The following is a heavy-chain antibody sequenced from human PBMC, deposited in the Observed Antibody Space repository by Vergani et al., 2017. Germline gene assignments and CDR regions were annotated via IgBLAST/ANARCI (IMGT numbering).Heavy chain of an antibody. CDR3: ARDRVDRRSGHAFDI. V-gene: IGHV3-48*02. CDR1: GFTFSSYA. J-gene: IGHJ3*02. Sequence: VQLVESGGGVVQPGRSLRLSCAASGFTFSSYAIHWVRQAPGKGLEWVSYISSSSSTIYYADSVKGRFTISRDNAKNSLYLQRNSLRDEDTAVYYCARDRVDRRSGHAFDIWGQGTMVTVSS. CDR2: ISSSSSTI. D-gene: IGHD3-10*01.